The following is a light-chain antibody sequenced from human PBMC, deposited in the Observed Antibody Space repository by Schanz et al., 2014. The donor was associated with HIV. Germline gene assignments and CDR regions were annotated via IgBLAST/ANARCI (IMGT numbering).Light chain of an antibody. CDR1: SSNIGAGYD. V-gene: IGLV1-40*01. Sequence: QSVLTQPPSVSGAPGQRVTISCTGSSSNIGAGYDVHWYQQLPGTAPKLLIYGNSNRPSGVPDRFSGSKSGTSASLAITGLQAEDEADYYCQSYDSSLRRSVFGGGTKVTVL. J-gene: IGLJ2*01. CDR3: QSYDSSLRRSV. CDR2: GNS.